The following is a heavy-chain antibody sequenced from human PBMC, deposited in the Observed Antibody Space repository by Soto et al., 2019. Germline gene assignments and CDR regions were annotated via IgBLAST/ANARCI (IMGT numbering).Heavy chain of an antibody. Sequence: QVQLVESGGGVVQPGKSLRLSCAGSGFTFSSYGMAWVRQAPGKGLEWVAVISYDGSNKYYADSVKGRFTISRDNSKNTRYLQMSSLRADDTAVYYCAKDRMGAGVRGYFDYWGQGTLVTVSS. D-gene: IGHD3-10*01. CDR2: ISYDGSNK. V-gene: IGHV3-30*18. CDR1: GFTFSSYG. J-gene: IGHJ4*02. CDR3: AKDRMGAGVRGYFDY.